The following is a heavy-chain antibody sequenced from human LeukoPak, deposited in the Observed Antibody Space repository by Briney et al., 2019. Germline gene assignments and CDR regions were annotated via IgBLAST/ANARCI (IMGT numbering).Heavy chain of an antibody. CDR3: AREQETYYDYVRGSYRSLDY. CDR1: GFTFSKFA. J-gene: IGHJ4*02. D-gene: IGHD3-16*02. V-gene: IGHV3-30*04. Sequence: GGSLRLSCAAAGFTFSKFAMHWVRQAPGKGLEWVAVVSYDGSYKYYADSVKGRFTISRDNSKNTLYLQMNSLRAEDTAVYYCAREQETYYDYVRGSYRSLDYWGQGTLVTVSS. CDR2: VSYDGSYK.